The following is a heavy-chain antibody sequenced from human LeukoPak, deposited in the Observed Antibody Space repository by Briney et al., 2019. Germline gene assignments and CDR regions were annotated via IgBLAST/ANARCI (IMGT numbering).Heavy chain of an antibody. D-gene: IGHD4-23*01. Sequence: GESLQISFKGSGYRFTSYWIGWVRPMPGKGLEWMGIIYSGDSDTRYSPSFQGQVTISADKSISTTYLQWSSLKASDTAMYYCARVNYGGNSDATNNFDYWGQGTLVTVSS. CDR1: GYRFTSYW. CDR3: ARVNYGGNSDATNNFDY. J-gene: IGHJ4*02. V-gene: IGHV5-51*01. CDR2: IYSGDSDT.